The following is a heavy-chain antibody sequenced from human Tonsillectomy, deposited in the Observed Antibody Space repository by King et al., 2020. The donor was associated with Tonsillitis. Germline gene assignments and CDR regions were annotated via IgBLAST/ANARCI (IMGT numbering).Heavy chain of an antibody. Sequence: QLVQSGAEVKKPGASVKVSCKASGNTFTSFGITWVRQAPGQGLEWMGWISVYNGHTNYAPKFQDRVTLTTDTSTSTAYLELRSLRSDDTAVYFCARLAAVTGTGDLDYWGQGTLVTVSS. CDR1: GNTFTSFG. J-gene: IGHJ4*02. V-gene: IGHV1-18*01. CDR3: ARLAAVTGTGDLDY. CDR2: ISVYNGHT. D-gene: IGHD6-19*01.